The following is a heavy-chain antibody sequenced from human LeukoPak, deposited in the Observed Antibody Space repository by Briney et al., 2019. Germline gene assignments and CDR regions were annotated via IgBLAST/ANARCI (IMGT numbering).Heavy chain of an antibody. CDR2: IGGDGSDT. V-gene: IGHV3-64D*06. CDR1: GXTFRTLA. Sequence: GGSLRLSCAASGXTFRTLAMHWVRQAPGRGLEFLSTIGGDGSDTYYTDSVKGRFTISRDNSKNTLYLQMSSLRTEDTAVYYCVRDLWGFDYWGQGTLVTVSS. CDR3: VRDLWGFDY. J-gene: IGHJ4*02. D-gene: IGHD3-16*01.